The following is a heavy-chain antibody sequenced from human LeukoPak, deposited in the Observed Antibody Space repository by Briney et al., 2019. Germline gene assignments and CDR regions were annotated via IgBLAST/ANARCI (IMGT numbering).Heavy chain of an antibody. J-gene: IGHJ6*02. Sequence: PSETLSLTCTVSGGSISSYYWSWIRQPPGKGLEWIGYIYYSGSTNYNPSLKSRVTISVDTSKNQFSLKLSSVTAADTAVYYCARVEGAYYGSSMDVWGQGTTVTVSS. CDR2: IYYSGST. CDR3: ARVEGAYYGSSMDV. CDR1: GGSISSYY. D-gene: IGHD3-10*01. V-gene: IGHV4-59*08.